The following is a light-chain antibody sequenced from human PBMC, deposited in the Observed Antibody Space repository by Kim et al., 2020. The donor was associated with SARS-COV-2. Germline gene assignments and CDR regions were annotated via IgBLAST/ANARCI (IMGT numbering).Light chain of an antibody. J-gene: IGKJ2*01. Sequence: DIVMTQSPDSLAVSLGERATINCKSSQSVLYSGNNKNYLAWYQQKPGQPLKLLIYWASTRESGVPDRFSGSGSETDFTLTISSLQAEDVAVYYCQQYDVAPLTFGQGTKVDIK. V-gene: IGKV4-1*01. CDR2: WAS. CDR1: QSVLYSGNNKNY. CDR3: QQYDVAPLT.